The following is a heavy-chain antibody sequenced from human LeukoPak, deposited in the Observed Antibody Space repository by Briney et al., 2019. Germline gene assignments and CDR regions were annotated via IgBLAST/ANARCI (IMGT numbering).Heavy chain of an antibody. CDR3: AKDSGFSGSSLDC. Sequence: GRSLRPSCAASGFTFDDYAMHWVRQAPGKGLEWVSGISWNSGSIGYAGSVKGRFTISRDNAKNSLYLQMNSLRAEDTALYYCAKDSGFSGSSLDCWGQGTLVTVSS. CDR1: GFTFDDYA. J-gene: IGHJ4*02. V-gene: IGHV3-9*01. CDR2: ISWNSGSI. D-gene: IGHD1-26*01.